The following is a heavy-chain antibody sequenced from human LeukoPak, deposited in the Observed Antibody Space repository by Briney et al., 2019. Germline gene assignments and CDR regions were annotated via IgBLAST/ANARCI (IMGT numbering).Heavy chain of an antibody. D-gene: IGHD3-3*01. CDR1: GYTVNTYG. V-gene: IGHV7-4-1*02. J-gene: IGHJ6*03. CDR3: ARDQEGGYDFWNGYRYYYYMDV. Sequence: ASLKVSCKASGYTVNTYGIICARQAAGESPEWMGWISTHSANPMYAQGFTGRFVFSLDTSVSTAYLQISSLKAEDTAVYFCARDQEGGYDFWNGYRYYYYMDVWGKGTTITVS. CDR2: ISTHSANP.